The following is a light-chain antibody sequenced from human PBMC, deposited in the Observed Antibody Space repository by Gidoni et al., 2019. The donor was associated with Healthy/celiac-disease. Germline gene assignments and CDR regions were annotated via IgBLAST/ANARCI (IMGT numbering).Light chain of an antibody. J-gene: IGKJ1*01. Sequence: EIVLKQSPGTLSLSPGERATLSCRASQSVSSSYLAWYQQKPGQAPRLLIYGASSRSTGIPDRFSGSGSGTDFTLTISRLEPADFAVYYCQQYGSSPRTFGPGTKVEIK. CDR2: GAS. V-gene: IGKV3-20*01. CDR1: QSVSSSY. CDR3: QQYGSSPRT.